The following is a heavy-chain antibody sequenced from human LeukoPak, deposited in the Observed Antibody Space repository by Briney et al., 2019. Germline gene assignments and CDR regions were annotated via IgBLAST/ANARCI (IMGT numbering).Heavy chain of an antibody. CDR3: VSGVSHGSAAFDH. J-gene: IGHJ4*02. V-gene: IGHV3-30*04. CDR2: ISYDGRNI. Sequence: GGSLRLSCAASGFTFSAYPLHWVRQAPGKGLEWVALISYDGRNINFGDSVKGRFTISRDNSKNTVLLQMSSLRPEDTAIYYCVSGVSHGSAAFDHWGQGTLVTVSS. D-gene: IGHD2-2*01. CDR1: GFTFSAYP.